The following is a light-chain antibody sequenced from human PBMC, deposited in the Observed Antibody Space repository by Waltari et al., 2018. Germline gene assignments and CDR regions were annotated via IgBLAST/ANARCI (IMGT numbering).Light chain of an antibody. V-gene: IGLV1-40*01. CDR3: QSFDRDLNAVL. J-gene: IGLJ2*01. Sequence: QSVLTQPPSVSGAPGQSVTISCTGSSSNIGAGHDFHWYQQIPGSAPKVLIYRDDNRPSGVPGRFSGSKSGTSASLSVTGLHVEDEADYFCQSFDRDLNAVLFGGGTKLTVL. CDR1: SSNIGAGHD. CDR2: RDD.